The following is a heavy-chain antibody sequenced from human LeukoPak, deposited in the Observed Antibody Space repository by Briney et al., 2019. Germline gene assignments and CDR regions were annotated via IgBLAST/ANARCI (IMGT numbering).Heavy chain of an antibody. J-gene: IGHJ6*02. D-gene: IGHD2-15*01. Sequence: PGGSLRLSCAASGFTFSSYGMHWVRQAPGKGLEWVAVIWYDGSNKYYADSVKGRFTISRDNSKNTLYLQMNSLRAEDTAVYYCARVKCSGGSCYSYYYYGMDVWGQGTTVTVSS. CDR2: IWYDGSNK. CDR1: GFTFSSYG. V-gene: IGHV3-30*19. CDR3: ARVKCSGGSCYSYYYYGMDV.